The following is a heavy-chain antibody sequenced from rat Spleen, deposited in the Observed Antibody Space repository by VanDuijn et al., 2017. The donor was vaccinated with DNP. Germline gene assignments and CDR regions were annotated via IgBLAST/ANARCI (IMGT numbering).Heavy chain of an antibody. CDR2: VSPSGGST. Sequence: EVQLVESGGGLVQPGNSLKLSCVASGFSFSNYYMAWVRQGPTKGLEWVAAVSPSGGSTYYRDSVKGRFTISRDNAKSTLYLQMDSLRSEDTATYYCASLNNYNWFAYWGQGTLVTVSS. D-gene: IGHD1-10*01. V-gene: IGHV5S23*01. CDR3: ASLNNYNWFAY. J-gene: IGHJ3*01. CDR1: GFSFSNYY.